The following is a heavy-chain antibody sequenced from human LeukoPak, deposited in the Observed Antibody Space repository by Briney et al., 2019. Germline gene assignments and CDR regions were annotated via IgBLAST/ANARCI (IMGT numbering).Heavy chain of an antibody. Sequence: PGGSLRLSCAASGFTFSSYAISWVRQAPGKGLEWVSAVSGSGDGTYYADSVKGRFTISRDNSKNTLYLQMNSLRAEDTAVYYCAKSLITMVRGDFDYWGQGTLVTVSS. CDR3: AKSLITMVRGDFDY. J-gene: IGHJ4*02. D-gene: IGHD3-10*01. V-gene: IGHV3-23*01. CDR2: VSGSGDGT. CDR1: GFTFSSYA.